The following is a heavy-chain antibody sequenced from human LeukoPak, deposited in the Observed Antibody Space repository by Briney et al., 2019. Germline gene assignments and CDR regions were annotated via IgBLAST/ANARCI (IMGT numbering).Heavy chain of an antibody. CDR1: GFTFSSYA. J-gene: IGHJ4*02. CDR3: ARDRKDSSGSFDY. D-gene: IGHD3-22*01. V-gene: IGHV3-30*04. Sequence: QSGRSLRLSCAASGFTFSSYAMHWVRQAPGKGLEWVAVISYDGSNKYYADSVKGRFTISRDNSKNTLYLQMNSLRAEDTAVYYCARDRKDSSGSFDYWGQGTLVTVSS. CDR2: ISYDGSNK.